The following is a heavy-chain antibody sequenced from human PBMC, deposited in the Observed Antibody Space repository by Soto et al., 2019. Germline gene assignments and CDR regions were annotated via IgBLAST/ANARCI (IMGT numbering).Heavy chain of an antibody. Sequence: QVQLVESGGGVVQPGRSLRLSCAASGFTFNNYGMHWVRQAPGKGLEWLAVIWNDGSNNYYANSVKGRLTISRENSKTTLYLQMSSLRAEDTAVYYCARRQIPPPTRGAANARGGMDVWGQGTTVTVSS. V-gene: IGHV3-33*01. D-gene: IGHD6-13*01. CDR1: GFTFNNYG. J-gene: IGHJ6*02. CDR3: ARRQIPPPTRGAANARGGMDV. CDR2: IWNDGSNN.